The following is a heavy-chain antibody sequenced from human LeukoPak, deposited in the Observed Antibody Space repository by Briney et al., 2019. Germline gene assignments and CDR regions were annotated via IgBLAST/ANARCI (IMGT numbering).Heavy chain of an antibody. J-gene: IGHJ4*02. D-gene: IGHD3-16*02. Sequence: GASVKVPCKTSGYTFTRYYMQWVRQAPGHGLEWMGIINPISGATDYAQKFQGRVTMTRDTSTSTVYMELSSLRSEDTAMYYCARLPYRDGVAQDYWGQGTLVTVSS. V-gene: IGHV1-46*01. CDR3: ARLPYRDGVAQDY. CDR2: INPISGAT. CDR1: GYTFTRYY.